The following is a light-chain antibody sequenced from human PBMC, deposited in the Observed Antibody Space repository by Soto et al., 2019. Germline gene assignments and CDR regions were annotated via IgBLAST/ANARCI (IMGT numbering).Light chain of an antibody. V-gene: IGLV1-44*01. J-gene: IGLJ2*01. CDR1: NSNIGSNT. Sequence: QSVLTKPPSASGTPGQRVTISCSGSNSNIGSNTVNWYQQLPGTAPKLLFYSNNQRPSGVPDRFSGSKSGTSASLAISGLQSEDEADYYCAAWDDSLNGPVFGGGTKVTVL. CDR3: AAWDDSLNGPV. CDR2: SNN.